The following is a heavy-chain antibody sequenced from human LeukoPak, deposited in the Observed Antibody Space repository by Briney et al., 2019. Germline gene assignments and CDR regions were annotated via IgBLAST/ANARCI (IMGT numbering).Heavy chain of an antibody. D-gene: IGHD3-16*02. J-gene: IGHJ4*02. CDR1: GGSISSSSYY. CDR2: IYYSGST. Sequence: PSETLSLTCTVSGGSISSSSYYWGWIRQPPGKGLEWIGSIYYSGSTYYNPSLKSRVTVSIDTSKKQFSLKLSSVTVADTAVYYCARDRVFEGAIGDYWGQGTLVTVSS. V-gene: IGHV4-39*07. CDR3: ARDRVFEGAIGDY.